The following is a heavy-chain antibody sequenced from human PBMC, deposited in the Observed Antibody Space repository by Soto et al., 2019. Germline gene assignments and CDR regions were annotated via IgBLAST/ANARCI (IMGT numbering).Heavy chain of an antibody. J-gene: IGHJ3*02. Sequence: LRLSCAASGFTFSSYAMHWVRQAPGKGLEWVAVISYDGSNKYYADSVKGRFTISRDNSKNTLYLQMNSLRAEDTAVYYCASGSSLYYDFWSGYYAPPDAFDIWGQGTMVTVSS. CDR3: ASGSSLYYDFWSGYYAPPDAFDI. CDR2: ISYDGSNK. D-gene: IGHD3-3*01. CDR1: GFTFSSYA. V-gene: IGHV3-30-3*01.